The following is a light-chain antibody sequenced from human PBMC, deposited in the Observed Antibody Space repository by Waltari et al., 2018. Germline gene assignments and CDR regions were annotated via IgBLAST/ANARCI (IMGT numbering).Light chain of an antibody. V-gene: IGLV7-46*01. Sequence: QPVVTQEPSLTVSPGGTVTLTCGSSTGAVSSGQRPFWFQQKPGQVPRTLIYDTSNKHSCTPARFSGSLLGGKPALTLSGAQPEDEADDYCFFSYLSYTGPWVFGGGTKLTVL. CDR1: TGAVSSGQR. CDR2: DTS. J-gene: IGLJ3*02. CDR3: FFSYLSYTGPWV.